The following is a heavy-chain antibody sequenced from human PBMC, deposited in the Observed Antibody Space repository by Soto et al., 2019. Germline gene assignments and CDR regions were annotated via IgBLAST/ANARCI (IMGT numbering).Heavy chain of an antibody. CDR1: GASISSGGYF. J-gene: IGHJ5*02. Sequence: SETLSLTCTVSGASISSGGYFWSWIRQLPGKGLEWIGYIYYTGTIYHNPSLKSRFTISVDTSNSHLSLRLISLTPADTAFFYCAGVPPLGAAGNGGFDPWGQETLVTVSS. CDR3: AGVPPLGAAGNGGFDP. CDR2: IYYTGTI. V-gene: IGHV4-31*03. D-gene: IGHD6-13*01.